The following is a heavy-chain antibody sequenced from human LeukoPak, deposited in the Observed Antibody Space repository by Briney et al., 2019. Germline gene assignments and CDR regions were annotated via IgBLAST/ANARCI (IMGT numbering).Heavy chain of an antibody. V-gene: IGHV4-34*09. CDR2: INHSGGT. J-gene: IGHJ4*02. CDR3: ARAPDYNGFLYYFDY. CDR1: GGSFSGYY. D-gene: IGHD2/OR15-2a*01. Sequence: TLSLTCAVYGGSFSGYYWSWIRQPPGKGLEWIGEINHSGGTNYNPSLKSRLTISRDTSKNQFSLKLSSVTAADTAVYYCARAPDYNGFLYYFDYWGQGTLVTVSS.